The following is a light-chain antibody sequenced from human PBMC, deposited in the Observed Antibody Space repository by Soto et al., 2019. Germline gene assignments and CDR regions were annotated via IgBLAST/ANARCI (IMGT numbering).Light chain of an antibody. J-gene: IGKJ2*01. Sequence: DIQLTQSPSFLSASVGDRVTITCRASQGISSYLAWFQQKPGKAPNLLIYAASTLQSGVPSRFSGSGSGTEFTLTISSLQPEDFATYYCQQLSSYPYTFGQGTKLEIK. CDR2: AAS. CDR1: QGISSY. V-gene: IGKV1-9*01. CDR3: QQLSSYPYT.